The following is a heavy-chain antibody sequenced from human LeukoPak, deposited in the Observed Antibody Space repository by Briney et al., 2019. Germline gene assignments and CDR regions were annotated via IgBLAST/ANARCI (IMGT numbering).Heavy chain of an antibody. D-gene: IGHD3-3*01. CDR2: ISAYNGNT. CDR3: ARDTGRFLEWLWRDYYGMDV. V-gene: IGHV1-18*01. J-gene: IGHJ6*02. Sequence: ASVKVSCKASGYTFTSYGISWVRQAPGQGLEWMGWISAYNGNTNYAQKLQGRVTMTTDTSTSTAYMELRSLRSDDTAVYYCARDTGRFLEWLWRDYYGMDVWGQGTTVTVCS. CDR1: GYTFTSYG.